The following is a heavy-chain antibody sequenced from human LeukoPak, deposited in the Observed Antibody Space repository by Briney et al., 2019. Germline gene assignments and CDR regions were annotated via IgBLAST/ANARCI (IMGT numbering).Heavy chain of an antibody. CDR2: ISSSTNYI. D-gene: IGHD2-15*01. CDR1: GFTFSSYS. Sequence: GGSLRLSCAASGFTFSSYSMNWVRQAPGKGLEWVSSISSSTNYIYYADSVKGRFTISRDNSKNTLYLQMNSLRAEDTAVYYCATLGVAYYFDYWGQGTLVTVSS. V-gene: IGHV3-21*04. J-gene: IGHJ4*02. CDR3: ATLGVAYYFDY.